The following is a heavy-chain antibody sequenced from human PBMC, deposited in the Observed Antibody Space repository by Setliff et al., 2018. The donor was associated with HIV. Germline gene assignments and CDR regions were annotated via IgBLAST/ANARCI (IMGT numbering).Heavy chain of an antibody. CDR2: IYYTEIT. J-gene: IGHJ6*02. D-gene: IGHD2-21*02. V-gene: IGHV4-31*03. Sequence: PSETLSLTCTVSGGSISSGGYYWSWIRQHPGKGLEWIGHIYYTEITYYNPSLRSRLTISLDTSKNQFSLKLSSVTAADTAVYYCASNSGGDCYWTYCYYGMDVWGQGTTVTVSS. CDR3: ASNSGGDCYWTYCYYGMDV. CDR1: GGSISSGGYY.